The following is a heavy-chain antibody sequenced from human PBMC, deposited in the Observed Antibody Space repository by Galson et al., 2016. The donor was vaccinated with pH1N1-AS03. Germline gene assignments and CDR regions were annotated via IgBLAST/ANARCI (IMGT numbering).Heavy chain of an antibody. CDR1: GFSHSASGVA. CDR2: IYWDDDK. Sequence: PALVKPTQTLTLTCTLSGFSHSASGVAVAWIRQPPGKALEWLALIYWDDDKRYSPSLRDKLTITKDSSTNQVVLTMTNKDPVDTATYYCAHRHGGNSHYFGYWGPGTLVTVSS. J-gene: IGHJ4*02. D-gene: IGHD4-23*01. CDR3: AHRHGGNSHYFGY. V-gene: IGHV2-5*02.